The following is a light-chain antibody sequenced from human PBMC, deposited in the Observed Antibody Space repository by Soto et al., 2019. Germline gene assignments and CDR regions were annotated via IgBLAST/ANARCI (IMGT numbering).Light chain of an antibody. Sequence: DIVMTQSPLSLPFTPGEPASISCRSSPSLLQSNGYTYLDWYLQKSGQSPQLLIYLTSIRASGVPDRFNGSGSGTDFTLKISKVEAEDVGVYYCMQALQTPPWTFGQGTQVEIK. J-gene: IGKJ1*01. CDR2: LTS. V-gene: IGKV2-28*01. CDR3: MQALQTPPWT. CDR1: PSLLQSNGYTY.